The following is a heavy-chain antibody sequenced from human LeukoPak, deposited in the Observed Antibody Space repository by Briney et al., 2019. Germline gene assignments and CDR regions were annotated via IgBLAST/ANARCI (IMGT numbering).Heavy chain of an antibody. J-gene: IGHJ4*02. CDR3: ARTTVTVSHFDY. D-gene: IGHD4-11*01. V-gene: IGHV4-59*08. CDR2: IYSSGST. CDR1: GGSISYYC. Sequence: SETLSLTCTVSGGSISYYCWSWIRQPPGKGPEWVGYIYSSGSTNYNPSLKSRVTISLDTSRSQFSLTLSSVTAADTAVYYCARTTVTVSHFDYWGQGTLVTVSS.